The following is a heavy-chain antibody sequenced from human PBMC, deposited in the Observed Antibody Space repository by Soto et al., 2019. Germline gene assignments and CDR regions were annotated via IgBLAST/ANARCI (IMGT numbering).Heavy chain of an antibody. Sequence: SEALSLTYTGSGGSISRSERLWFRQPPGKGLEWIGYIYYSGSTNYNPSLKSRVTISVDTSKNQFSLKLNSVTAADTAVYYCARDLWGYCGPDCSPLDVWGLVTTVSVS. J-gene: IGHJ6*02. V-gene: IGHV4-59*01. CDR1: GGSISRSE. CDR3: ARDLWGYCGPDCSPLDV. CDR2: IYYSGST. D-gene: IGHD2-21*02.